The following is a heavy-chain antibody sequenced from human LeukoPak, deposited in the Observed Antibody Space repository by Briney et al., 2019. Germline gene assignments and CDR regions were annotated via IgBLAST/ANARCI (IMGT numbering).Heavy chain of an antibody. CDR2: INHSGST. V-gene: IGHV4-34*01. J-gene: IGHJ4*02. D-gene: IGHD3-10*01. CDR3: ATRSWFGGGNY. CDR1: GGSFSGCY. Sequence: SETLSLTCAVYGGSFSGCYWSWIRQPPGKGLEWIGEINHSGSTNYNPSLKSRVTISVDTSKNQFSLKLSSVTAADTAVYYCATRSWFGGGNYWGQGTLVSVSS.